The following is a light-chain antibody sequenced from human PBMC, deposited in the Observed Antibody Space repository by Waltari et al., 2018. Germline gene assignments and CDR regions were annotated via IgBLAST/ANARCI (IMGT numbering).Light chain of an antibody. CDR1: QTIRTTY. CDR2: GTF. V-gene: IGKV3-20*01. J-gene: IGKJ4*01. CDR3: QQYDISPLT. Sequence: EIVLTQSPGTLSLSPGEGATLSCRTSQTIRTTYLAWYQQKPGQAPTLLIYGTFSRATGIPDRFTGRGSGTDFSLTISSLEPEDXXTYYCQQYDISPLTFGGGTKVEIK.